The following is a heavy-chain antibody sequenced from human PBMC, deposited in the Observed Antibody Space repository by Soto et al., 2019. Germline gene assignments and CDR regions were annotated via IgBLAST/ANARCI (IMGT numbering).Heavy chain of an antibody. CDR1: GYTFTNYD. CDR3: ARDYGGQSGWFDP. J-gene: IGHJ5*02. D-gene: IGHD4-17*01. Sequence: QVQLVQSGAEVKKPGASVKVSCKASGYTFTNYDLNWVRQATGQGLEWLGWMSPISGSIGYAQKFQGRLTLTRDASITTAYMELRSLTAEDTAVYYCARDYGGQSGWFDPWGRGTLVTVSS. CDR2: MSPISGSI. V-gene: IGHV1-8*01.